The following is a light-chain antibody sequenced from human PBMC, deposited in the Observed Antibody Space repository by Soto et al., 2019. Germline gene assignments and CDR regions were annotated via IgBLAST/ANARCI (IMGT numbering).Light chain of an antibody. V-gene: IGLV1-47*01. J-gene: IGLJ2*01. CDR2: RNN. CDR3: TAWDDTLRGPL. Sequence: QPVLTQPPSASGTPGQRVTISCSGSSSNIGSNYVYWYQQLPGTAPKHLIYRNNQRPSGVPDRFSGSKSGPSASLAISGVRSEDEADYYCTAWDDTLRGPLFGGGTQLTVL. CDR1: SSNIGSNY.